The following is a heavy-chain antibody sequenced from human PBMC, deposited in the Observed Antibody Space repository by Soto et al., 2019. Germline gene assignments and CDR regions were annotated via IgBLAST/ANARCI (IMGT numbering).Heavy chain of an antibody. V-gene: IGHV1-2*02. CDR3: ARDPLYCSSTSCYSYGMDV. CDR1: GYTFTGYY. Sequence: ASVKVSCKASGYTFTGYYMHWVRQAPGQGLEWMGWINPNSGGTNYAQKFQGRVTMTRDMSISTAYMELSRLRSDDTAVYYCARDPLYCSSTSCYSYGMDVWGQGTTVTVSS. CDR2: INPNSGGT. J-gene: IGHJ6*02. D-gene: IGHD2-2*02.